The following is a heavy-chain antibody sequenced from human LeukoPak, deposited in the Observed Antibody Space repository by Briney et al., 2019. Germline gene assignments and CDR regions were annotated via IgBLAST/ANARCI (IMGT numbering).Heavy chain of an antibody. CDR2: INQGRSDV. Sequence: GGSLRLSCAASGVTFSTYWMNWVRQPPGKGLEWVAIINQGRSDVNYVDSVKGRFTISRDNAKNSLYLQMNSLRAEDSAVYYCVRDINFFALDYWGLGALVTVSS. D-gene: IGHD1-1*01. J-gene: IGHJ4*02. CDR1: GVTFSTYW. V-gene: IGHV3-7*01. CDR3: VRDINFFALDY.